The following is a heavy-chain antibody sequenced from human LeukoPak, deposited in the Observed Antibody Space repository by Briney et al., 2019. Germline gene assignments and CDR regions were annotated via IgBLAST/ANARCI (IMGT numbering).Heavy chain of an antibody. D-gene: IGHD2-2*01. CDR2: INPNSGGT. CDR3: ASKGAGYCTSASCQGAFDF. CDR1: GYTFTGYY. J-gene: IGHJ3*01. Sequence: ASVKVSCKASGYTFTGYYMHWVRQAPGQGLEWMGWINPNSGGTNFAQKFQDRVTMARDTSISTAYMELSSLRSDDTAVYYCASKGAGYCTSASCQGAFDFWGQGTMVTVSS. V-gene: IGHV1-2*02.